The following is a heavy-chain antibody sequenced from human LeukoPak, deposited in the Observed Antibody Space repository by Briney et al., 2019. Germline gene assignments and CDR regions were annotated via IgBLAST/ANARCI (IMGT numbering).Heavy chain of an antibody. J-gene: IGHJ4*02. Sequence: PGGSLRLSCVASGFTFSYYSMNWVRQAPAKGLEWVSYINSISGEIWYADSVKGRFTISRDDAKNSLYLQMNSLRDEDTAVYYCARTMQLGDYWGQGTLVTVSS. D-gene: IGHD6-13*01. V-gene: IGHV3-48*02. CDR1: GFTFSYYS. CDR3: ARTMQLGDY. CDR2: INSISGEI.